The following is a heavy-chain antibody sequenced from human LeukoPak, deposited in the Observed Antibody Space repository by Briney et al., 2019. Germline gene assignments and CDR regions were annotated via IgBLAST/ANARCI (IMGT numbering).Heavy chain of an antibody. J-gene: IGHJ5*02. Sequence: SETLSLTCTVSGGSISGTSYHWGWIRQPPGKGLEWIGSIYYSGSTYYNPPLKSRVTISVDTSKNQFSLKLSSVTAADTAVYYCARVQSRLSWFDPWGQGTLVTVSS. CDR3: ARVQSRLSWFDP. CDR1: GGSISGTSYH. CDR2: IYYSGST. V-gene: IGHV4-39*07.